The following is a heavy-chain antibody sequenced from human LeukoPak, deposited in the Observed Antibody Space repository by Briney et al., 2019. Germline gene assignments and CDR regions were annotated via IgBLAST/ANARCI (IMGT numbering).Heavy chain of an antibody. D-gene: IGHD6-6*01. V-gene: IGHV1-69*06. Sequence: SVKVSCKASGGTFSSYAISWVRQAPGQGLEWMGGIIPIFGTANYAQKFQGRVTITADKSTSTVYMEVRSLRSDDTAVYYCAREGLRSIAARRGTRDYMDVWGKGTTVIVSS. CDR3: AREGLRSIAARRGTRDYMDV. CDR2: IIPIFGTA. J-gene: IGHJ6*03. CDR1: GGTFSSYA.